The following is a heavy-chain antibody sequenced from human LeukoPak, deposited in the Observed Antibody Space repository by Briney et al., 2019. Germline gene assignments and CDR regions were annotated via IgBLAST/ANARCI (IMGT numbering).Heavy chain of an antibody. CDR3: AKDLHLSSTFPGSD. Sequence: GGSLRLSCAASGFTFSSYGMHWVRQAPGKGLEWVAFIWYDGSSKNYADSVKGRFTISRDNPKNTLYLQMDSLRDEDTAVYYCAKDLHLSSTFPGSDWGQGTLVTVSS. V-gene: IGHV3-30*02. D-gene: IGHD2-2*01. J-gene: IGHJ4*02. CDR1: GFTFSSYG. CDR2: IWYDGSSK.